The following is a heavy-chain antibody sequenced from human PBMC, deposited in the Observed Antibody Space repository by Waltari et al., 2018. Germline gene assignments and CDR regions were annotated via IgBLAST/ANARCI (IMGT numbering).Heavy chain of an antibody. CDR3: ARSRYFDQNLGAFDI. V-gene: IGHV4-38-2*01. J-gene: IGHJ3*02. Sequence: QVQLQESGPGLVKPSETLSLTCAVSGYSISSGYYWGWIRQPPGKGLEWIGGIYHSGSTYYTPSLKSRVTISVDTSKTQFSLKLSSVTAADTAVYYCARSRYFDQNLGAFDIWGQGTMVTVSS. CDR1: GYSISSGYY. CDR2: IYHSGST. D-gene: IGHD3-9*01.